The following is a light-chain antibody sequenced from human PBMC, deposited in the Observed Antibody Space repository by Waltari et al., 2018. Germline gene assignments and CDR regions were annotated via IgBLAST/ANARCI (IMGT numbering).Light chain of an antibody. V-gene: IGKV4-1*01. J-gene: IGKJ1*01. CDR2: WAS. Sequence: DIVMTQSPDSLAVSLGERATINCKSNQSVLYSSNNKNYLAWYQQKPGQPPKLLISWASTREAGVPDRFSGSGSGTDFTLTISSLQAEDVAVYYCQQYYSARTFGQGTKVEI. CDR3: QQYYSART. CDR1: QSVLYSSNNKNY.